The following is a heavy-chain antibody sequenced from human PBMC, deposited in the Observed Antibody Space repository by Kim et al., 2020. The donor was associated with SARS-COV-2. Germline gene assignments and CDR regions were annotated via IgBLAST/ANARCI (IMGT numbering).Heavy chain of an antibody. Sequence: SETLSLTCTVSGGSISSYYWSWIRQPPGKGLEWIGYIYYSGSTNYNPSLKSRVTISVDTSKNQFSLKLSSVTAADTAVYYCARCVRYYDILTGYHQYYYGMDVWGQGTTVTVSS. D-gene: IGHD3-9*01. CDR1: GGSISSYY. CDR3: ARCVRYYDILTGYHQYYYGMDV. V-gene: IGHV4-59*13. J-gene: IGHJ6*02. CDR2: IYYSGST.